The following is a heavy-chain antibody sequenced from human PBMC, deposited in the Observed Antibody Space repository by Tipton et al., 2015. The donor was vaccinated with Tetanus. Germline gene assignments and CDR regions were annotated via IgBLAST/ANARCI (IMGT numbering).Heavy chain of an antibody. CDR1: GGSFSGYY. V-gene: IGHV4-4*08. J-gene: IGHJ6*02. Sequence: TLSLTCAVYGGSFSGYYWSWIRQPPGKGLEWIGTIYITGTTYYNPSLKSRVTLSVDTSKNHFSLKLSSVTAADTAVYYCARHKDYYFYVMDVWGQGTTVTVSS. CDR2: IYITGTT. CDR3: ARHKDYYFYVMDV.